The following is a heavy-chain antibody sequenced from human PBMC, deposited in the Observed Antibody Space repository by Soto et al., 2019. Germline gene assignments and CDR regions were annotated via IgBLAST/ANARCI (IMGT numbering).Heavy chain of an antibody. CDR1: GYTFTGYY. CDR3: ARCLGDYNYGLDV. J-gene: IGHJ6*02. D-gene: IGHD3-10*01. CDR2: INPNSGGT. V-gene: IGHV1-2*04. Sequence: ASVKVSCKASGYTFTGYYMHWVRQAPGQGLEWMGWINPNSGGTKYTQKFQSWVTMTRDTSISTAYMELSRLRSDDTAVYYCARCLGDYNYGLDVWGPGTTVTVSS.